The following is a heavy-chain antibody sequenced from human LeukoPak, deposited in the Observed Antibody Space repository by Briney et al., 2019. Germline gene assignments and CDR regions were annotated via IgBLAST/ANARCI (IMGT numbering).Heavy chain of an antibody. J-gene: IGHJ4*02. CDR2: INPNSGGT. Sequence: ASVTVSCKASGYTFTGYYMHWVRQAPGQGLEWMGWINPNSGGTNYAQKFQGRVTMTRDTSISTAYMELSRLRSDDTAVYYCARDLYCSGGSCSLIIDYWGQGTLVTVSS. D-gene: IGHD2-15*01. V-gene: IGHV1-2*02. CDR3: ARDLYCSGGSCSLIIDY. CDR1: GYTFTGYY.